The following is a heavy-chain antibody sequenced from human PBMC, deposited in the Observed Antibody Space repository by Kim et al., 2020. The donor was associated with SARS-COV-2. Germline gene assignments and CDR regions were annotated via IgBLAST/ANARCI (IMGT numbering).Heavy chain of an antibody. Sequence: ASVKVSCKASDYTFITYGITWVRQAPGQGLEWMGWITPYNGNTNYAQKLQGRVTMTTDTSTSTAYMELRSLRSDDTAVYYCARGGSGWYVDYWGQGTLVTVSS. V-gene: IGHV1-18*01. J-gene: IGHJ4*02. CDR1: DYTFITYG. CDR3: ARGGSGWYVDY. CDR2: ITPYNGNT. D-gene: IGHD6-19*01.